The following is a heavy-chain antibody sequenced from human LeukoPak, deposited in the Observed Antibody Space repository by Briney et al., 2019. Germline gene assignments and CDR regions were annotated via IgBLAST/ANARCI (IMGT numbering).Heavy chain of an antibody. CDR1: GFXFSRYE. CDR3: ARIYSSGRGNDALDI. CDR2: ISSRGTTV. V-gene: IGHV3-48*03. Sequence: PGGSLRLSCAASGFXFSRYEINWVRQAPGKGLEWVSYISSRGTTVHYADSVEGRFTVSRDNAKSSLFLQMNSLTAEDTGVYYCARIYSSGRGNDALDIWGQGTMVSVSS. D-gene: IGHD6-19*01. J-gene: IGHJ3*02.